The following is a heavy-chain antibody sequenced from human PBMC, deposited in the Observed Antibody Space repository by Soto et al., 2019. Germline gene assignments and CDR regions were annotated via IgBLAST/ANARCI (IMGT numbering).Heavy chain of an antibody. CDR3: ARDYYYDSSGYYAGFDY. D-gene: IGHD3-22*01. CDR2: ISSSSSYI. J-gene: IGHJ4*02. Sequence: PGGSLRLSCAAPGFTFSSYSMNWVRPAPGKGLEWVSSISSSSSYIYYADSVKGRFTISRDNAKNSLYLQMNSLRAEDTAVYYCARDYYYDSSGYYAGFDYWGQGTLVTVSS. V-gene: IGHV3-21*01. CDR1: GFTFSSYS.